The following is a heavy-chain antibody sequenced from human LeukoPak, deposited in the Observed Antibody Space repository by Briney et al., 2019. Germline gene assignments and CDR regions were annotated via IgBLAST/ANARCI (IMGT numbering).Heavy chain of an antibody. D-gene: IGHD4-17*01. J-gene: IGHJ4*02. CDR1: GFTFDDYA. CDR3: AKAGHDYGDYFDC. Sequence: GRSLRLSCAASGFTFDDYAMHWVRQAPGKGLEWVSGISWNSGSIGYADSVKGRFTISRDNAKNSLYLQMNSLRAEDTALYYCAKAGHDYGDYFDCWGQGTLVTVSS. CDR2: ISWNSGSI. V-gene: IGHV3-9*01.